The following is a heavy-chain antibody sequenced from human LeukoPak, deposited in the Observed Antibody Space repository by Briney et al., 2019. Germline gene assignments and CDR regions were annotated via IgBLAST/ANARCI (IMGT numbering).Heavy chain of an antibody. V-gene: IGHV3-7*03. Sequence: GGSLRLSCAASGFTFNNYWMNWVRQAPGKGLEWVANIKHDGSEKYYVDSVRGRFTISRDNAKNSLYLQMNSLSPEDTAVYYCAKDRHILWDFDYWGQGTLVTVSS. CDR3: AKDRHILWDFDY. CDR2: IKHDGSEK. CDR1: GFTFNNYW. D-gene: IGHD3-9*01. J-gene: IGHJ4*02.